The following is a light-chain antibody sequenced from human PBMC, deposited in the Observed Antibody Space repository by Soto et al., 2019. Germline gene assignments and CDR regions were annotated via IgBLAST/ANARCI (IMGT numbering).Light chain of an antibody. CDR1: QDIRYG. CDR2: AAS. J-gene: IGKJ1*01. V-gene: IGKV1-6*01. CDR3: LQHSNYPWT. Sequence: AIQMTQSPSSLSASVGDRVTITCRASQDIRYGLSWYQQKPEKAPKLLIYAASSLQRGVPSRFSGSGSGTDFTLTISSLQPEDFATYSCLQHSNYPWTFGQGTKVDIK.